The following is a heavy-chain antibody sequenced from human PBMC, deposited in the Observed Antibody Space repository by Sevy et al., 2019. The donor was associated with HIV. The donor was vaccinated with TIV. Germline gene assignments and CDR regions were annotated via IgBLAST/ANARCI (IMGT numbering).Heavy chain of an antibody. V-gene: IGHV1-18*01. CDR2: ISAYNGNT. D-gene: IGHD5-18*01. J-gene: IGHJ6*02. CDR1: GYTFTSYG. CDR3: ARGRIQLWSRPNYYYYGMDV. Sequence: ASVKVSCKASGYTFTSYGISWVRQAPGQGLEWMGWISAYNGNTSYAQKLQGRVTMTTDTSTSTAYMELRSLRSDDTAVYYCARGRIQLWSRPNYYYYGMDVWGQGTTVTVSS.